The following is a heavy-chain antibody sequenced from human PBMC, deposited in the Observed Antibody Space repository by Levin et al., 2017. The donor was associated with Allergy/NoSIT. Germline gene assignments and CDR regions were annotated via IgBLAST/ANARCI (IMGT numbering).Heavy chain of an antibody. D-gene: IGHD6-6*01. CDR3: AKDRQQLVAAEDY. CDR2: ISGSGGST. J-gene: IGHJ4*02. V-gene: IGHV3-23*01. CDR1: GFTFSSYA. Sequence: GESLKISCAASGFTFSSYAMSWVRQAPGKGLEWVSAISGSGGSTYYADSVKGRFTISRDNSKNTLYLQMNRLRAEDTAVYYCAKDRQQLVAAEDYWGQGTLVTVSS.